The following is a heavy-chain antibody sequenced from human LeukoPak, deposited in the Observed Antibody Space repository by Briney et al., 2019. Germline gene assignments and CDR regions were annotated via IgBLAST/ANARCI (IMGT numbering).Heavy chain of an antibody. CDR1: GGSISSYH. J-gene: IGHJ5*02. Sequence: SETLSLTCTVSGGSISSYHWSWIRQPAGKGLESIGRIYTSGSTNYNPSLKSRVTMSVDTSKNQFSLKLSSVTAADTAVYYCARDVRYFDWLTYNWFDPWGQGTLVTVSS. D-gene: IGHD3-9*01. CDR3: ARDVRYFDWLTYNWFDP. V-gene: IGHV4-4*07. CDR2: IYTSGST.